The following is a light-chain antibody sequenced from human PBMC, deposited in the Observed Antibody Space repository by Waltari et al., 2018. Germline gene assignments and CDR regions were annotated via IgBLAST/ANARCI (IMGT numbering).Light chain of an antibody. V-gene: IGLV2-23*02. Sequence: QPALTQPASVSGSPGQSITISCTGTSSDVGNNNHVCWYQKHPDKVPKLIFYEVSKRPPGVSDRFSGSTSGNTASLTISGLQAEDEADYYCLSYAATVSFGFGGGTKLTVL. CDR3: LSYAATVSFG. CDR1: SSDVGNNNH. CDR2: EVS. J-gene: IGLJ2*01.